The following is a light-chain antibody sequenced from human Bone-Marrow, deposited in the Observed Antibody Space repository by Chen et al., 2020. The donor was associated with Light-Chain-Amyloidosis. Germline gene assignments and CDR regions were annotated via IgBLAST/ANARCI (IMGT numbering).Light chain of an antibody. V-gene: IGKV3-11*01. CDR1: QSINNF. CDR3: QQRKDWPIT. CDR2: GAS. Sequence: EIVLTQSPATLSLSPGERAPLSCRASQSINNFLAGYQQKPGQAPRRLIYGASDRATDIPARFSGSGSGTDFTLTISSLEPEDFAVYYCQQRKDWPITFGQGTRLEIK. J-gene: IGKJ5*01.